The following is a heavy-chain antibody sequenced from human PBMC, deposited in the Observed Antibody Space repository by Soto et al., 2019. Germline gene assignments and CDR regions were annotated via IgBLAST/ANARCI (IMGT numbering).Heavy chain of an antibody. D-gene: IGHD1-20*01. CDR1: GGTFSKSA. CDR2: IMPTSGRP. CDR3: ARTTLTGPPPPRGFFDL. V-gene: IGHV1-69*01. Sequence: QMQLVQSGAEVKKPGSSVKVSCKASGGTFSKSAISWVRQAPGQGLECMGVIMPTSGRPDYAQKFQGRVIITADESSSTAYMELSGLRSEDTAVYYCARTTLTGPPPPRGFFDLWGRGTLVTVSS. J-gene: IGHJ2*01.